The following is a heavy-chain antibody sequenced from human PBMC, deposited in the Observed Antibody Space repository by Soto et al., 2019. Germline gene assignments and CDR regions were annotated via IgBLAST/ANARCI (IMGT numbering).Heavy chain of an antibody. D-gene: IGHD3-9*01. CDR2: IWYDGSNK. J-gene: IGHJ3*02. V-gene: IGHV3-33*01. CDR3: ARARNYDILTGYYKHDAFDI. CDR1: GFTFSSYG. Sequence: AGGSLRLSCAASGFTFSSYGMHWVRQAPGKGLEWVAVIWYDGSNKYYADSVKGRFTISRDNSKNTLYLQMNSLRAEDTAVYYCARARNYDILTGYYKHDAFDIWGQGTMVTVSS.